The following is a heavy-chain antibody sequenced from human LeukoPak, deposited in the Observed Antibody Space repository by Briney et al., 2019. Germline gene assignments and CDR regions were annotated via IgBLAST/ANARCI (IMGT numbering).Heavy chain of an antibody. V-gene: IGHV3-21*01. CDR2: ISSSSSYI. D-gene: IGHD3-22*01. CDR1: GFTFSSYS. Sequence: PGGSLRLSCAASGFTFSSYSMNWVRQAPGKGLEWVSSISSSSSYIYYADSVKGRFTISRDNAKNSLYLQMNSLRAEDTAVYYCARVDYCDSSGYPKYFQHWGQGTLVTVSS. CDR3: ARVDYCDSSGYPKYFQH. J-gene: IGHJ1*01.